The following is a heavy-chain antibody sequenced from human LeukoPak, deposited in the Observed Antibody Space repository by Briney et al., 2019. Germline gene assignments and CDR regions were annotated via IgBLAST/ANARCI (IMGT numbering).Heavy chain of an antibody. D-gene: IGHD4-17*01. Sequence: PGGSLRLSCAASGFTFSDYYMSWIRQAPGKGLEWVSYISSSGSTIYYAGFVKGRFTISRDNAKNSLYLQMNSLRAEDTAVYYCARDRGDYGDSAFDYWGQGTLVTVSS. CDR2: ISSSGSTI. CDR1: GFTFSDYY. CDR3: ARDRGDYGDSAFDY. V-gene: IGHV3-11*04. J-gene: IGHJ4*02.